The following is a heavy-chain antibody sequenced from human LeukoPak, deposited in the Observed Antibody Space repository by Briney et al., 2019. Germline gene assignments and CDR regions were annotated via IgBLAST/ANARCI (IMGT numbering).Heavy chain of an antibody. J-gene: IGHJ4*02. D-gene: IGHD2-15*01. CDR2: INHSGST. CDR1: GGSFSGYY. V-gene: IGHV4-34*01. Sequence: SETLSLTCAVYGGSFSGYYWSWIRQPPGKGLEWIGEINHSGSTNYNPSLKSRVTISVDTSKNQFSLKLSSVTAADTAVYYCASTYCSGGSCYLIFDYWGQGTLVTVSS. CDR3: ASTYCSGGSCYLIFDY.